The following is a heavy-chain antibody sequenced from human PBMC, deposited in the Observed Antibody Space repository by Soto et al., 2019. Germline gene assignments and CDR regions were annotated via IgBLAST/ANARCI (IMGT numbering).Heavy chain of an antibody. Sequence: EVQLLESGGGLVQPGGSLRLSCAASGFTFSSYAMSWVRQAPGKGLEWVSANSGSGGSTYYADSVKGRFTISRDNSKNTLYLQMNSLRAEDTAVYYCAKVGDFWSGYQNWFDPWGQGTLVTVSS. D-gene: IGHD3-3*01. CDR3: AKVGDFWSGYQNWFDP. V-gene: IGHV3-23*01. CDR2: NSGSGGST. CDR1: GFTFSSYA. J-gene: IGHJ5*02.